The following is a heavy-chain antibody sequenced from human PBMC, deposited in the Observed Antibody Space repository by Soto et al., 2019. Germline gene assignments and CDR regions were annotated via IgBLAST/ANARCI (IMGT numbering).Heavy chain of an antibody. Sequence: EASVKVSCKASGGTFSSYASSWVRQAPGQGLEWMGGIIPIFGTANYAQKFQGRVTITADESTSTAYMELSSLRSEDTAVYYCARDAGTRDFWSGYYSSGENWYFDLWGRGTLVTVSS. CDR2: IIPIFGTA. J-gene: IGHJ2*01. CDR3: ARDAGTRDFWSGYYSSGENWYFDL. V-gene: IGHV1-69*13. D-gene: IGHD3-3*01. CDR1: GGTFSSYA.